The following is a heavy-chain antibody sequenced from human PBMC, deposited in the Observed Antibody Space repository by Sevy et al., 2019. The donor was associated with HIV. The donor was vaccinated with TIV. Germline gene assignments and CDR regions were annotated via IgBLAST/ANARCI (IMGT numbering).Heavy chain of an antibody. V-gene: IGHV3-7*01. Sequence: GGSLRLSCEASGFTFSSYWMSWVRQAPGKGLEWVANIKEDGSVKYYVESGKGRFTISRDNAKNSVDLQMNSLRAEDAALYYGVRAIGAAGSYWGLGTLVTVSS. CDR1: GFTFSSYW. J-gene: IGHJ4*02. D-gene: IGHD6-13*01. CDR3: VRAIGAAGSY. CDR2: IKEDGSVK.